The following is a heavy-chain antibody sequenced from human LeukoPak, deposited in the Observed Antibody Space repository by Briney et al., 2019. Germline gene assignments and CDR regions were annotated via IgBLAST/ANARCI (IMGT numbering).Heavy chain of an antibody. V-gene: IGHV3-20*04. D-gene: IGHD1-1*01. Sequence: PGGSLRLSCAGSGFTFDDYGMNWVRQAPGKGLEWVSGLNWNGGSAGYADSVKGRFTISRDNVRNTLHLQMNNLSLEDTAVYFCIREVQVRASASLGLWGRGTLVTVS. CDR1: GFTFDDYG. J-gene: IGHJ4*01. CDR2: LNWNGGSA. CDR3: IREVQVRASASLGL.